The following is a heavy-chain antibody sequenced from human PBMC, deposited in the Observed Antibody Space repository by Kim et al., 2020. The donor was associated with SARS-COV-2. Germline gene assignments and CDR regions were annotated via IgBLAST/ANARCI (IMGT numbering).Heavy chain of an antibody. D-gene: IGHD3-22*01. CDR3: ARDRNPYPYYYDSSDWFDP. J-gene: IGHJ5*02. CDR1: GYTFTSYA. V-gene: IGHV7-4-1*02. CDR2: INTNTGNP. Sequence: ASVKVSCKASGYTFTSYAMNWVRQAPGQGLEWMGWINTNTGNPTYAQGFTGRFVFSLDTSVSTAYLQNSSLKAEDTAVYYCARDRNPYPYYYDSSDWFDPWGQGTLVTVSS.